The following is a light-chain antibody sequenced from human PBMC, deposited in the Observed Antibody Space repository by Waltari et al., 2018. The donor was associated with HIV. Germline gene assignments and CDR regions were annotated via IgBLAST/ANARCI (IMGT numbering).Light chain of an antibody. CDR3: MLFFRSSYL. Sequence: QTVVTQEPSVTVSPGGTVTLNCTSATGPVSSGHYANWFQQRPGQAPRPLVYSSNKKHAGTPARFSGALVGDRAVLIVSTVWPEDEADYYCMLFFRSSYLFGGGTKVTVL. V-gene: IGLV7-43*01. CDR1: TGPVSSGHY. CDR2: SSN. J-gene: IGLJ2*01.